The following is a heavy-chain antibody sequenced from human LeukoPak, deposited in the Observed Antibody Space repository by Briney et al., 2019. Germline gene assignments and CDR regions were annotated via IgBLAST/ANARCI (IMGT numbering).Heavy chain of an antibody. CDR2: ISYDGSNK. CDR3: AKGPRIVGATNPFLGY. Sequence: GGSLRLSCAASGFTFSNYWMSWVRQAPGKGLEWVAVISYDGSNKYYADSVKGRFTISRDNSKNTLYLQMNSLRAEDTAVYYCAKGPRIVGATNPFLGYWGQGTLVTVSS. J-gene: IGHJ4*02. V-gene: IGHV3-30*18. D-gene: IGHD1-26*01. CDR1: GFTFSNYW.